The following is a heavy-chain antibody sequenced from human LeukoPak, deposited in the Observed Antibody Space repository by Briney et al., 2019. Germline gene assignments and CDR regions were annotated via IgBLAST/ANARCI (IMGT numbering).Heavy chain of an antibody. J-gene: IGHJ4*02. D-gene: IGHD3-22*01. CDR3: ARGYYDSSGYSLWGYDY. CDR2: IYYSGST. Sequence: SETLSLTCTVSGGSISSGGYYWSWIRQHPGKGLEWIGYIYYSGSTYYNPSLRSRVTTSVDTSKNQFSLKLSSVTAADTAVYYCARGYYDSSGYSLWGYDYWGQGTLVTVSS. CDR1: GGSISSGGYY. V-gene: IGHV4-31*03.